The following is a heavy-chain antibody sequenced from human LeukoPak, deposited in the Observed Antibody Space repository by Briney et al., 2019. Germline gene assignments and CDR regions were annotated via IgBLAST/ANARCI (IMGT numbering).Heavy chain of an antibody. V-gene: IGHV4-59*01. Sequence: PSETLSLTCTVSGGSISRYYWSWIRQPPGKGLEWIGYIYYSGSTNYNPSLKSRVTISVDTSKNQFSLKLSSVTAADTAVYYCASFAYYYYYMDVWGKGTTVTVSS. CDR3: ASFAYYYYYMDV. J-gene: IGHJ6*03. CDR2: IYYSGST. CDR1: GGSISRYY.